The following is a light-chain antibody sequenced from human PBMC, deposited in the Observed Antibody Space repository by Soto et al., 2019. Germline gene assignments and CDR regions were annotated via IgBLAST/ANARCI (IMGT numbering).Light chain of an antibody. CDR1: QGISSY. CDR2: GAS. V-gene: IGKV1-8*01. J-gene: IGKJ2*01. CDR3: RQYYSYPYT. Sequence: AIRMTQSPSSLSASTGDRVTITCRASQGISSYLAWYQQKPGKAPKLLIYGASTLQSGVPSRFSGSGSGTDFTLTISCLQSEDFATYYCRQYYSYPYTFGQGTKLEIK.